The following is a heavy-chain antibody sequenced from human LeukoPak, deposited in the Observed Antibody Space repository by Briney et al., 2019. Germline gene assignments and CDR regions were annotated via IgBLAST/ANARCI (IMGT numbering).Heavy chain of an antibody. D-gene: IGHD3-22*01. V-gene: IGHV3-49*04. Sequence: PGRSLRLSCTASGFTFGDYAMSWVRQAPGKGLEWVGFIRCKAYGGTTEYAASVKGRFTISRDDSKSIAYLQMNSLKIEDTAVYYCTRDVYYYDSSLPGYSGQGTLVTVST. CDR3: TRDVYYYDSSLPGY. J-gene: IGHJ4*02. CDR2: IRCKAYGGTT. CDR1: GFTFGDYA.